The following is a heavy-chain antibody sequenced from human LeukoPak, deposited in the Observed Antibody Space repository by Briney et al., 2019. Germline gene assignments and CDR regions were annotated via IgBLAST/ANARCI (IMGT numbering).Heavy chain of an antibody. Sequence: GGSLRLSCVASGFRFSNYWMNWVRQAPEKGLEWVANINPEGSQKRYVDSVNGRFTVSRDNARNPLYLDMDSLTADDSAIYYCAAWGESSSNYWGQGTLVTVSS. V-gene: IGHV3-7*01. CDR3: AAWGESSSNY. CDR1: GFRFSNYW. D-gene: IGHD3-16*01. J-gene: IGHJ4*02. CDR2: INPEGSQK.